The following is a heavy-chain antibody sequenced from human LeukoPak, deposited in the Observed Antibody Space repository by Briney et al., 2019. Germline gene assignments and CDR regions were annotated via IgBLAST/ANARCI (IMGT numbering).Heavy chain of an antibody. CDR3: ASAESIAVAGN. D-gene: IGHD6-19*01. Sequence: SETLSLTCAVYGGSFSGYYWSWIRQPPGKGLEWIGEINHSGSTNYNPSLKSRVTLSVDTSKNQFSLKLSSVTAADTAVHYCASAESIAVAGNWGQGTLVTVSS. J-gene: IGHJ4*02. CDR2: INHSGST. CDR1: GGSFSGYY. V-gene: IGHV4-34*01.